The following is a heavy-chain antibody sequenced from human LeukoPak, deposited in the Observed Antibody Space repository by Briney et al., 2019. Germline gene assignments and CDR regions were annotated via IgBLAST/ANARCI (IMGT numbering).Heavy chain of an antibody. CDR3: ARWNYYGSGRDYYYGMDV. J-gene: IGHJ6*02. Sequence: ASVKVSCKASGYTFNYYGITWVRQAPGQGLEWMGWVSAYSGNTNYAQKFQGRVTMTADTFTTTAYMELRSLRYDEAAVYYCARWNYYGSGRDYYYGMDVWGQGTTVTVSS. CDR1: GYTFNYYG. D-gene: IGHD3-10*01. CDR2: VSAYSGNT. V-gene: IGHV1-18*01.